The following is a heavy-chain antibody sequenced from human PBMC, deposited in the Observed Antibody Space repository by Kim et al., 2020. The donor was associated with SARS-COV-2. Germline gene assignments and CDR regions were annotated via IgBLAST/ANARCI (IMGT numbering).Heavy chain of an antibody. CDR3: ARGHLKSIVVVIAPRPYYYYMDV. D-gene: IGHD2-21*01. CDR2: MNPNSGNT. Sequence: ASVKVSCKASGYTCTSYDINWVRQATGQGLEWRGWMNPNSGNTGYAQKFQGRGTMTRNTSISTAYMELSSLRSEDTAVYYCARGHLKSIVVVIAPRPYYYYMDVWGKGTTVTVSS. CDR1: GYTCTSYD. V-gene: IGHV1-8*01. J-gene: IGHJ6*03.